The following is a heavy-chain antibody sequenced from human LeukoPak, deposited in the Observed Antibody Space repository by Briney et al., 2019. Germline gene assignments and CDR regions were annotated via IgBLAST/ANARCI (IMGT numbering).Heavy chain of an antibody. V-gene: IGHV1-2*02. D-gene: IGHD2-8*02. CDR1: GYTFIAYY. J-gene: IGHJ1*01. Sequence: ASVKVSCKTSGYTFIAYYMHWVRQAPGQGPEWMGWFNPNTGGTNYAQKFQGRVTTTRDTSISTAYMELSRLRSDDTAVYYCAREGYCTGDKCSLHHWGQGTLVTVSS. CDR2: FNPNTGGT. CDR3: AREGYCTGDKCSLHH.